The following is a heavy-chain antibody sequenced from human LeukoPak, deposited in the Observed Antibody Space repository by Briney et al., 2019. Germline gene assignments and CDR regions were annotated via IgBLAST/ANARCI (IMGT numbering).Heavy chain of an antibody. CDR3: AKNFGSGNYYYYGMDV. CDR2: IYSGGST. CDR1: GFTVSSNY. D-gene: IGHD3-10*01. Sequence: GGSLRLSCAASGFTVSSNYMSWVRQAPGKGLAWVSIIYSGGSTYYADSVKGRFTISRDNSKNTLYLQMNSLRAEDTAVYCCAKNFGSGNYYYYGMDVWGQGTTVTVSS. J-gene: IGHJ6*02. V-gene: IGHV3-66*01.